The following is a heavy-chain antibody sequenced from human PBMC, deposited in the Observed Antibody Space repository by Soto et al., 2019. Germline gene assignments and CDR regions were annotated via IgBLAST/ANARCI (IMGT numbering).Heavy chain of an antibody. CDR2: IYHSGST. Sequence: LILTGAGRGRVFSWHFWGWFRQPPGKGLEWIGEIYHSGSTNYNPSLKSRVTISVDKSKNQFSLKLSSVTAADTAVYYCARESWFGTRWFDPWGQGTMVTVSS. J-gene: IGHJ5*02. D-gene: IGHD3-10*01. CDR1: GRVFSWHF. V-gene: IGHV4-4*02. CDR3: ARESWFGTRWFDP.